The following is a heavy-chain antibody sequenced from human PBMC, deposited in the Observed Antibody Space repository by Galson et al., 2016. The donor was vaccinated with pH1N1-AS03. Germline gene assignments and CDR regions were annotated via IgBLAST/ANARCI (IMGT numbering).Heavy chain of an antibody. D-gene: IGHD6-13*01. CDR2: ISGNGVST. J-gene: IGHJ4*02. CDR3: ARGPVSYSNYWFPPPDY. Sequence: SLRLSCAASGFTFSSYAMHWVRQAPGKGLEYVSVISGNGVSTYYANSVKGRFTISRDNSKNTLYLQMGSLRAEDMAVYYCARGPVSYSNYWFPPPDYWGQGTLVTVSS. CDR1: GFTFSSYA. V-gene: IGHV3-64*01.